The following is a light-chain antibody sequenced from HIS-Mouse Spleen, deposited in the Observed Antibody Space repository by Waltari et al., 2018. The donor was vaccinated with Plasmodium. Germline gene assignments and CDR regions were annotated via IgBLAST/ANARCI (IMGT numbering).Light chain of an antibody. V-gene: IGKV1-33*01. CDR1: QDISNY. CDR3: QQYDNLPYT. J-gene: IGKJ2*01. Sequence: DIQMTQSPSSLSASVGDRVTITCQAIQDISNYLNWYQQKPGKAPKLLIYDASNLETGVPSRFSGSGYGTDFNFTISRLQPEDIATYYCQQYDNLPYTFGQGTKLEIK. CDR2: DAS.